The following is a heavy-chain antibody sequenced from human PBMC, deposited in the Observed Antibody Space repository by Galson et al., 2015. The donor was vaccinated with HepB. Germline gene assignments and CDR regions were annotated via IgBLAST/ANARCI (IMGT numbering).Heavy chain of an antibody. V-gene: IGHV3-23*01. Sequence: SLRLSCAASGFTFSSYAMSWVRQAPGKGLEWVSAISGSGGSTYYADSVKGRFTISRDNPKNTLYLQMNSLRAEDTAVYYCAKGGRYSSSSAYWGQGTLVTVSS. CDR3: AKGGRYSSSSAY. J-gene: IGHJ4*02. CDR1: GFTFSSYA. CDR2: ISGSGGST. D-gene: IGHD6-6*01.